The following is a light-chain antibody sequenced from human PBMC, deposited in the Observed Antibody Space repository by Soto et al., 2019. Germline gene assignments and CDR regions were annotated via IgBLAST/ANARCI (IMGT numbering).Light chain of an antibody. CDR2: EAS. Sequence: DIHMTQSPSTLSASVGDRVTITCRASQNINSWLAWYQQKPGKAPKLLIYEASSLGKGVPARFGGSGSGTEFTLTISSLQPDDFATYYCQQYNVYSWTFGQGTKVDIK. J-gene: IGKJ1*01. CDR3: QQYNVYSWT. CDR1: QNINSW. V-gene: IGKV1-5*03.